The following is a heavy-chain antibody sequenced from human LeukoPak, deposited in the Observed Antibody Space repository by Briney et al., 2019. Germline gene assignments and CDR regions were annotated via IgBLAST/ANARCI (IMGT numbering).Heavy chain of an antibody. J-gene: IGHJ4*02. D-gene: IGHD2-15*01. V-gene: IGHV3-23*01. CDR1: EFTFSSYS. Sequence: GSLRLSCAASEFTFSSYSMNWVRQAPGKGLEWVSAISNNGGYTYYADSVQGRFTISRDNSKSTLCLQMNSLRAEDTAVYYCAKQLGYCSDGSCYFPYWGQGTLVTVSS. CDR2: ISNNGGYT. CDR3: AKQLGYCSDGSCYFPY.